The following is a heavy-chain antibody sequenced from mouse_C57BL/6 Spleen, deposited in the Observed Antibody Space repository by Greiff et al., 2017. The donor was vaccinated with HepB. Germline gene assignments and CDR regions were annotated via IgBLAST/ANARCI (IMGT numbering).Heavy chain of an antibody. Sequence: QVHVKQPGAELVKPGASVKLSCKASGYTFTSYWMHWVKQRPGRGLEWIGRIDPNSGGTKYNEKFKSKATLTVDKPSSTAYMQLSSLTSEDSAVYYCARSETFITTRAMDYWGQGTSVTVSS. J-gene: IGHJ4*01. CDR3: ARSETFITTRAMDY. CDR2: IDPNSGGT. V-gene: IGHV1-72*01. D-gene: IGHD1-1*01. CDR1: GYTFTSYW.